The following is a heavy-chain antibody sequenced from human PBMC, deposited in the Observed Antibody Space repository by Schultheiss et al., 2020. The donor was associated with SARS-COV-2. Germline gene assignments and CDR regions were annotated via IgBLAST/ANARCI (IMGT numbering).Heavy chain of an antibody. CDR3: ARGMDYYVIGG. Sequence: KISCKASGGTFSSYAISWVRQAPGQGLEWMGGIIPIFGTANYAQKFQGRVTITADKSTSTAYMELSSLRSEDTAVYYCARGMDYYVIGGWGQGTLVTVSS. J-gene: IGHJ4*02. V-gene: IGHV1-69*06. CDR1: GGTFSSYA. D-gene: IGHD3-10*02. CDR2: IIPIFGTA.